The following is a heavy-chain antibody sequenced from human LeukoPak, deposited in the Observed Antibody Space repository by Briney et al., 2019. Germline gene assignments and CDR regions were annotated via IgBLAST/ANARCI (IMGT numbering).Heavy chain of an antibody. CDR1: GYTFTSYG. V-gene: IGHV1-18*01. D-gene: IGHD6-19*01. Sequence: ASVKVSCKASGYTFTSYGISWVRQAPGQGLEWMGWISAYNGNTNYAQKLQGRVTMTTDTSTSTAYMELRSLRSDGTAVYYCARLPQSGWYDNYYYYGMDVWGQGTTVTVSS. CDR3: ARLPQSGWYDNYYYYGMDV. J-gene: IGHJ6*02. CDR2: ISAYNGNT.